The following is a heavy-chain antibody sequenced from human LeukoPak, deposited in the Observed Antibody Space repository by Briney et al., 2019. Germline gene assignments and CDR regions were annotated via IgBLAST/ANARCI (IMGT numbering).Heavy chain of an antibody. Sequence: GGSLRLSCAASGFTFSSYSMNWVRQAPGKGLEWVSYISSSSSTIYYADPVKGRFTISRDNAKNSLYLQMNSLRAEDTAVYYCARIEGPGGGIWYFDLWGRGTLVTVSS. CDR2: ISSSSSTI. J-gene: IGHJ2*01. CDR3: ARIEGPGGGIWYFDL. V-gene: IGHV3-48*01. D-gene: IGHD3-16*01. CDR1: GFTFSSYS.